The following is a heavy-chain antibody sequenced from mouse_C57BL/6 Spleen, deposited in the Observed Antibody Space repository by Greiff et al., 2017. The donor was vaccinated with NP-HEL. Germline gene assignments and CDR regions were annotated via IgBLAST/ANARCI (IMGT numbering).Heavy chain of an antibody. CDR3: ARDQRGSNPYYYAMDY. CDR2: ISYDGSN. V-gene: IGHV3-6*01. Sequence: EVQLQQSGPGLVKPSQSLSLTCSVTGYSITSGYYWNWIRQFPGNKLEWMGYISYDGSNNYNPSLKNRISITRDTSKNQFFLKLNSVTTEDTATYYCARDQRGSNPYYYAMDYWGQGTSVTVSS. J-gene: IGHJ4*01. D-gene: IGHD2-5*01. CDR1: GYSITSGYY.